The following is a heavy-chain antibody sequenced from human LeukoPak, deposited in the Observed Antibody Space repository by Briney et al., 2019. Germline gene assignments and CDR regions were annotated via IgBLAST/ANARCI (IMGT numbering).Heavy chain of an antibody. V-gene: IGHV3-30*03. Sequence: GGSLRLSCVVSGFTFGSYGMHWVRQAPGKGLEWVAVISYDGTNKYYADSVKGRFTISRDNSKNSLYLEMNSLRADDTAVYYCATVLRTLDPVFDYWGQGTLVTVSS. J-gene: IGHJ4*02. CDR1: GFTFGSYG. CDR2: ISYDGTNK. CDR3: ATVLRTLDPVFDY. D-gene: IGHD3-3*01.